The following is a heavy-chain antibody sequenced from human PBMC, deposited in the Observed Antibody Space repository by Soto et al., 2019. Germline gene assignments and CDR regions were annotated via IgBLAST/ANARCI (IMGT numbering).Heavy chain of an antibody. CDR3: ARDFHYYYGSGGSWFDP. V-gene: IGHV4-59*01. J-gene: IGHJ5*02. CDR2: IYYSGST. CDR1: GGSISRYY. Sequence: PSETLSLTCTVSGGSISRYYWSWIRQPPGKGLEWIGYIYYSGSTNYNPSLKSRVTISVDASKNQFSLKLSSVTAADTAVYYCARDFHYYYGSGGSWFDPWGQGTLVTVSS. D-gene: IGHD3-10*01.